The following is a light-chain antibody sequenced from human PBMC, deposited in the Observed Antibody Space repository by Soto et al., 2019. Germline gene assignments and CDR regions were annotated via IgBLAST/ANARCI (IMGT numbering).Light chain of an antibody. Sequence: QSALTQPPSASGSPGQSVTISCTGTSSDVGGYNYVSWYQHHPGKAPKLIIYEVSKWSSGVPDRFSGSKSGNTASLTVSGLQAEDEADYYCSSYAGSNNLLFGGGTQLTVL. CDR1: SSDVGGYNY. CDR2: EVS. J-gene: IGLJ2*01. CDR3: SSYAGSNNLL. V-gene: IGLV2-8*01.